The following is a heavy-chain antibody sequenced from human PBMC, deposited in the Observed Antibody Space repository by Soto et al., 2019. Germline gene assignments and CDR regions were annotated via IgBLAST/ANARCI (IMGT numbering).Heavy chain of an antibody. D-gene: IGHD3-22*01. V-gene: IGHV4-39*01. CDR3: ARCAYDSSGYYPIFSMDV. CDR1: GGSISSSSYY. CDR2: IYYSGST. Sequence: PSETLSLTCTVSGGSISSSSYYWGWIRQPPGKGLEWIGSIYYSGSTYYNQSLKSRVTISVDTSKNQLSLKLSSVTAADTAVFYFARCAYDSSGYYPIFSMDVWGQGTTVTVSS. J-gene: IGHJ6*02.